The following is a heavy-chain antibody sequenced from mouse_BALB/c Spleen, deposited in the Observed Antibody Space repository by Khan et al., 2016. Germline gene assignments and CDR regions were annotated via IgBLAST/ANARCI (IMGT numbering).Heavy chain of an antibody. CDR2: ISYSGYS. CDR1: GYSITSDYA. Sequence: EVQLQESEPGLVKPSQSLSLTCTVTGYSITSDYAWNWIRQFPGNKLEWMGYISYSGYSSYNPSLKSRISITRDTSKNQFFLQLNSVTPDDTATYYCAKGRRKAWFAYWGQGTLVTVSA. J-gene: IGHJ3*01. V-gene: IGHV3-2*02. CDR3: AKGRRKAWFAY.